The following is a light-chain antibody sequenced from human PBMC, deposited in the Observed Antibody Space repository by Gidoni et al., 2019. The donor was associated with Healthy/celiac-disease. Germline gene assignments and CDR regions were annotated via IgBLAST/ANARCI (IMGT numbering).Light chain of an antibody. Sequence: QTVVTHESSLTVSPGVTVTLTCASSTGAVTSDYYPNWLQQKPGQPPRPLIFSTTNKYSWTPDRVSGSLLGGKAALTVSGVQPEDEADYYCLLYQRGGGRVFGGGTKLAVL. CDR3: LLYQRGGGRV. J-gene: IGLJ2*01. CDR1: TGAVTSDYY. V-gene: IGLV7-43*01. CDR2: STT.